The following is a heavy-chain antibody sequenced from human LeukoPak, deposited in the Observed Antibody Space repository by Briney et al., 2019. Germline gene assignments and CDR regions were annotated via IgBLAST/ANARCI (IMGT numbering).Heavy chain of an antibody. CDR1: GGSFSGYY. J-gene: IGHJ4*02. CDR2: IYYSGST. Sequence: PSETLSLTCAVYGGSFSGYYWSWIRQPPGKGLEWIGSIYYSGSTYYNPSLKSRVTISVDTSKNQFSLKLSSVTAADTAVYYCAREYSSSSPFDYWGQGTLVTVSS. D-gene: IGHD6-6*01. CDR3: AREYSSSSPFDY. V-gene: IGHV4-34*01.